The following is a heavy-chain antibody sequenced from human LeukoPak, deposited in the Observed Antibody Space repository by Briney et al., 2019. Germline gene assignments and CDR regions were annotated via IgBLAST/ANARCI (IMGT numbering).Heavy chain of an antibody. CDR1: GFTFSSYR. CDR2: IKQDGNEK. V-gene: IGHV3-7*01. Sequence: GGSLRLSCAASGFTFSSYRMNWVRQAPGKGLEWVADIKQDGNEKYYVDSVKGRFTISRDNAKKSLYLQMNSLRVEDMAVYYCAKPITVSGATDAFDVWGQGTMVTVSS. D-gene: IGHD3-3*01. J-gene: IGHJ3*01. CDR3: AKPITVSGATDAFDV.